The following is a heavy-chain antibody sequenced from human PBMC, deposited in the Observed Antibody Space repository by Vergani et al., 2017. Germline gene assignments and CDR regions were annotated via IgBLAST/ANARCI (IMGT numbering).Heavy chain of an antibody. CDR1: GYTFTSYD. V-gene: IGHV1-8*01. D-gene: IGHD4-17*01. J-gene: IGHJ4*02. Sequence: QVQLVQSGAEVKKPGASVKVSCKASGYTFTSYDINWVRQATGQGLEWMGWMNPNSGNTGYAQKFQGRVTMTTDTSTSTAYMELRSLRSDDTAVYYCARDPYGDTGGYFDYWGQGTLVTVSS. CDR3: ARDPYGDTGGYFDY. CDR2: MNPNSGNT.